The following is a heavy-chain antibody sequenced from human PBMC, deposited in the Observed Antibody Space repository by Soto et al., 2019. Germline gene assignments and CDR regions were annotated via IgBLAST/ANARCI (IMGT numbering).Heavy chain of an antibody. V-gene: IGHV4-59*01. J-gene: IGHJ5*02. D-gene: IGHD6-19*01. CDR1: GGSINNYY. CDR2: IYYNGNT. Sequence: SETLSLTCTVSGGSINNYYWSWVRQPPGKGLEWIGYIYYNGNTQYNPSLESRLTMSVDTSKNLFSLKLNSATAADTAVYYCATWTPQWLSSWGQGSLVTVSS. CDR3: ATWTPQWLSS.